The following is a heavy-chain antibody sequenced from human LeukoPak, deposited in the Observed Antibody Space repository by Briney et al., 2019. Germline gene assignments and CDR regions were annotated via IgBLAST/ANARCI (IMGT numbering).Heavy chain of an antibody. J-gene: IGHJ6*03. CDR3: ATAPQGGNDYMDV. V-gene: IGHV3-48*04. Sequence: GGSLRLSCAASRFTFKTYSMIWVRQVPRKGLEWISYISSSSVIHYADSVKGRFTISRDNAKGSLYLQMNRLRVEDSAVYYCATAPQGGNDYMDVWGKGATVTVS. D-gene: IGHD3-16*01. CDR2: ISSSSVI. CDR1: RFTFKTYS.